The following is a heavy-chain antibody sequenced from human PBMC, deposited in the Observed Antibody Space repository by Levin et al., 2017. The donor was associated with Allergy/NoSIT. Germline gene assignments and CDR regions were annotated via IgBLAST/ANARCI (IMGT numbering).Heavy chain of an antibody. CDR2: ISSSSSTI. CDR1: GFTFSSYS. CDR3: ARDIHYYDSSGYYYFDY. V-gene: IGHV3-48*02. Sequence: LSLTCAASGFTFSSYSMNWVRQAPGKGLEWVSYISSSSSTIYYADSVKGRFTISRDNAKNSLYLQMNSLRDEDTAVYYCARDIHYYDSSGYYYFDYWGQGTLVTVSS. J-gene: IGHJ4*02. D-gene: IGHD3-22*01.